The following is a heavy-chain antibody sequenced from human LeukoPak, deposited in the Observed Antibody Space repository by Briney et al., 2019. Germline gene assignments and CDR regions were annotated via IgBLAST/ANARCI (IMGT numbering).Heavy chain of an antibody. CDR2: IYTTGST. J-gene: IGHJ4*02. Sequence: SETLSLTCTVSGGSISSGSYYWSWIRQPAGKGLEWIGRIYTTGSTNYNPSLKSRVTISVDTSKNQFSLKLSSVTAADTAVYYCARPCCCDILTGYYKTPCFDYWGQGTLVTVSS. CDR3: ARPCCCDILTGYYKTPCFDY. CDR1: GGSISSGSYY. D-gene: IGHD3-9*01. V-gene: IGHV4-61*02.